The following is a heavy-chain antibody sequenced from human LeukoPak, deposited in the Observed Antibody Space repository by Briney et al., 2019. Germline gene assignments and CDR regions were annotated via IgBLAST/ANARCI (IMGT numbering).Heavy chain of an antibody. Sequence: SETLSLTCTVSGGSISSYHWSWIRQPPGEGLKWIGHIYYTGSTNYNPSLKSRVTISLDTSKNQFSLKLTSVTAADTAVYYCARAVYDYIWGSYRFDYWGQGTLVTVSS. CDR3: ARAVYDYIWGSYRFDY. CDR1: GGSISSYH. V-gene: IGHV4-59*01. D-gene: IGHD3-16*02. CDR2: IYYTGST. J-gene: IGHJ4*02.